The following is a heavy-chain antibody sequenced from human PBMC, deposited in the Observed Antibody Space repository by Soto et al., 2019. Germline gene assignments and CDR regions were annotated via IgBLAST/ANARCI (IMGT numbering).Heavy chain of an antibody. V-gene: IGHV1-69*01. CDR2: IIPLFATG. CDR1: GGTFSNSA. J-gene: IGHJ4*02. D-gene: IGHD3-22*01. CDR3: ARGPDSSDYYYFY. Sequence: QVQLVQSGAEVKKPGSSVKVSCKASGGTFSNSAISWARQAPGQGLEWMGGIIPLFATGNYAQKFQGRVTITADESTSTAYMELSSLRSEDTAIYYCARGPDSSDYYYFYWGQGTLVTVSS.